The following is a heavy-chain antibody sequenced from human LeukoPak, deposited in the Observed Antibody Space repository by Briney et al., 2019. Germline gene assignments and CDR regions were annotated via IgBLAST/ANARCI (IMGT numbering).Heavy chain of an antibody. D-gene: IGHD3-3*01. CDR2: INIGSGNT. J-gene: IGHJ4*02. CDR3: ASSFWSTYSIDY. V-gene: IGHV1-3*04. Sequence: APGXXXXXMGWINIGSGNTKYSQKFQGRVTITRDTSASTAYMELSSLRSEDTAVYYCASSFWSTYSIDYWGQGTLVTVSS.